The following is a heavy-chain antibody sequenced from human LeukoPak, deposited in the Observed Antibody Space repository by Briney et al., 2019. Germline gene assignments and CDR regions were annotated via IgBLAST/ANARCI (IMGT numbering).Heavy chain of an antibody. D-gene: IGHD3-22*01. CDR3: ARGVPLSSGYIRPHWFDP. CDR1: GGSISSGGYS. Sequence: SQTLSLTCAVSGGSISSGGYSWSWIRQPPGKGLEWIGYIYHSGSTYYNPSLKSRVTISVDRSKNQFSLKLSSVTAADTAVYYCARGVPLSSGYIRPHWFDPWGQGTLVTVSS. J-gene: IGHJ5*02. V-gene: IGHV4-30-2*01. CDR2: IYHSGST.